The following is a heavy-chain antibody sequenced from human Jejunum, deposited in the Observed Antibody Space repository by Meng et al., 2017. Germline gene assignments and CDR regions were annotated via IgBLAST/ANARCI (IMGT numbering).Heavy chain of an antibody. Sequence: VQQQACGAVLLKPSEALALCCAGYCGSFSGNFWSGVRQPPGKGLGWMGEINHRGSTSYNPALKSRLSISGDMSKNQFSLKLGSVTAADTAVYYCARGGGHDRMALWGQGTLVTVSS. V-gene: IGHV4-34*01. CDR1: CGSFSGNF. D-gene: IGHD2-8*01. J-gene: IGHJ4*02. CDR2: INHRGST. CDR3: ARGGGHDRMAL.